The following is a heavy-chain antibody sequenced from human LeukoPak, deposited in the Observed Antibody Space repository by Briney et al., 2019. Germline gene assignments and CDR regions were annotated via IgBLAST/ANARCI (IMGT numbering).Heavy chain of an antibody. D-gene: IGHD3-22*01. J-gene: IGHJ4*02. CDR3: ARPNHYYDSSGYYYYFDY. CDR2: INPNSGGT. CDR1: GYTFTGYY. Sequence: ASVKVSCKACGYTFTGYYMHWVRQAPGQGLEWMGWINPNSGGTNYAQKFQGRVTMTRDTSISTVYMELSRLRSDDTAVYYCARPNHYYDSSGYYYYFDYWGQGTLVTVSS. V-gene: IGHV1-2*02.